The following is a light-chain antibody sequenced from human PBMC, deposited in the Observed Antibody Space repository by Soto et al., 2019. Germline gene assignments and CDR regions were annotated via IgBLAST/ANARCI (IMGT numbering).Light chain of an antibody. CDR1: QALPNH. V-gene: IGKV1-33*01. CDR2: DAS. Sequence: DIQMTHSPSSLSAPLGARVTITCHPPQALPNHLNWYQQKPGKAPKLLIYDASNLETGVPSRFSGSGSGTDFTFTISSLQPEDIATYYCQQYDNLPITFGQGTRLEIK. J-gene: IGKJ5*01. CDR3: QQYDNLPIT.